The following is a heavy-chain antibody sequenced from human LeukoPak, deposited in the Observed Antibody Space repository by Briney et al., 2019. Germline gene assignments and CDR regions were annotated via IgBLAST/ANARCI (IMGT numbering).Heavy chain of an antibody. V-gene: IGHV5-10-1*01. D-gene: IGHD5-12*01. Sequence: GESLSISCKASGYSFTSYWISWVRQIPGKGLEWMWMIDPSGSYTNSSPFLEGHVTISADKSISTSYLQRSSPKASDTGRYYCGRRGEQWLRRGIDYRGQGTLVTVSS. CDR3: GRRGEQWLRRGIDY. CDR2: IDPSGSYT. CDR1: GYSFTSYW. J-gene: IGHJ4*02.